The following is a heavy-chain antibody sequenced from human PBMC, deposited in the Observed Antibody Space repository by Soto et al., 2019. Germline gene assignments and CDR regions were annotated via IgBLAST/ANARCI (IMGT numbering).Heavy chain of an antibody. CDR1: GFTFSSYA. Sequence: LRLSCAASGFTFSSYAMSWVRQAPGKGLEWVSAISGSGGSTYYADSVKGRFTISRDNSKNTLYLQMNSLRAEDTAVYYCAKVMGTRYSSSWYRGWFDPWGQGTLVTVSS. V-gene: IGHV3-23*01. J-gene: IGHJ5*02. CDR2: ISGSGGST. D-gene: IGHD6-13*01. CDR3: AKVMGTRYSSSWYRGWFDP.